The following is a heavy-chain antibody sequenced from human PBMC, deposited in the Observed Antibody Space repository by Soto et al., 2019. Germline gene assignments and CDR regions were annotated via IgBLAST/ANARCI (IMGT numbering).Heavy chain of an antibody. CDR2: IIPIFGTA. V-gene: IGHV1-69*13. CDR3: EAERYSAVTNVHYFDY. D-gene: IGHD4-17*01. Sequence: SVKVSCKASGGTFSSYAISWVRQAPGQGLEWMGGIIPIFGTANYAQKFQGRVTITADESTSTAYMELSSLRSEDTAVYYCEAERYSAVTNVHYFDYWGQGTLVTVSS. CDR1: GGTFSSYA. J-gene: IGHJ4*02.